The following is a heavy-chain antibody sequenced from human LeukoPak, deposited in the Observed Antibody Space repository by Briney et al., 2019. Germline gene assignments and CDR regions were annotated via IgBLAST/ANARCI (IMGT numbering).Heavy chain of an antibody. V-gene: IGHV4-34*01. CDR1: GGSFSGYY. D-gene: IGHD3-10*01. CDR3: ARDSRRAGSYYYYYYMDV. J-gene: IGHJ6*03. CDR2: INHSGST. Sequence: SETLSLTCAVYGGSFSGYYWSWIRQPPGKGLEWIGEINHSGSTNYNPSLKSRVTISVDKSKNQFSLKLSSVTAADTAVYYCARDSRRAGSYYYYYYMDVWGKGTTVTISS.